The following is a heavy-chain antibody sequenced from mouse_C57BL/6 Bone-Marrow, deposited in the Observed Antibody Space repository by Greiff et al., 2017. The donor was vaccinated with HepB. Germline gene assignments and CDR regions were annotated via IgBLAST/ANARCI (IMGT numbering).Heavy chain of an antibody. Sequence: VQLQQSGAELMKPGASVKLSCKATGYTFTGYWIEWVKQRPGHGLEWIGEILPGSGSTNYNAKFKGKATFTADTSSNTAYMQLSSLTTEDSAIYYCAILRERFAYWGQGTLVTVSA. CDR3: AILRERFAY. CDR1: GYTFTGYW. D-gene: IGHD3-1*01. V-gene: IGHV1-9*01. CDR2: ILPGSGST. J-gene: IGHJ3*01.